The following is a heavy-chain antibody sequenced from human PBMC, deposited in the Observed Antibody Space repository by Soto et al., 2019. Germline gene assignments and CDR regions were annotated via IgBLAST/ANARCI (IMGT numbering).Heavy chain of an antibody. CDR3: VRGDKGGFDL. V-gene: IGHV3-74*01. Sequence: EVQLVESEGGLVQRGGSLRLSCAASGFTFNYYWMHWVRQAPGQGLVWVSHIHSDGSTTTYADSVKGRFTISRDNAKNTLYLKINSLRAEDTAVYYCVRGDKGGFDLWGQGTTVTVSS. CDR2: IHSDGSTT. J-gene: IGHJ3*01. CDR1: GFTFNYYW. D-gene: IGHD2-21*02.